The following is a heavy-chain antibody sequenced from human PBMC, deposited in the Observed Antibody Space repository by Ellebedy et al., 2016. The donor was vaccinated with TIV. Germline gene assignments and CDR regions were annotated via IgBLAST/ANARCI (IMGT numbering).Heavy chain of an antibody. V-gene: IGHV4-59*08. CDR3: ARQGMARFFDWTFDY. CDR1: GGSISNYY. CDR2: LYYSGST. Sequence: MPSETLSLTCTVSGGSISNYYWSWIRQPPGKGLEWIGYLYYSGSTNYNPSLKSRVTISVDTSKNQFSLNLSSVTAADTAVYYCARQGMARFFDWTFDYWGQGTLVTASS. D-gene: IGHD3-9*01. J-gene: IGHJ4*02.